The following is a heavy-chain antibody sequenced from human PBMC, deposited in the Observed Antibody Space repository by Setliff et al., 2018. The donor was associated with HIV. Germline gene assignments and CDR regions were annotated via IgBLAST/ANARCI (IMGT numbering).Heavy chain of an antibody. Sequence: SETLSLTCTVSGDSISSSTYYWGWIRQPPGKGLEWIGSIFYSGTTYYTPSLKSRVTISVDTSKNQFSLNLSSVTAADTAVYYCARGGVSPFDPWGQGTLVNVSS. CDR1: GDSISSSTYY. J-gene: IGHJ5*02. V-gene: IGHV4-39*01. D-gene: IGHD3-3*01. CDR2: IFYSGTT. CDR3: ARGGVSPFDP.